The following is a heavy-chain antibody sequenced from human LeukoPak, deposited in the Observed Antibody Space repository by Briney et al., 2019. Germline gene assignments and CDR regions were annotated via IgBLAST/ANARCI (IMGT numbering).Heavy chain of an antibody. CDR1: GYSFNYW. Sequence: GASLKISCKGSGYSFNYWIGWVRQMPGKGLEWMGIIYPGDSDTRYSPSFQGQVTISADRSISTAYLQWSSLKASDSAMYYCARQDGSGLYYFDYWGQGTLVTVSS. J-gene: IGHJ4*02. V-gene: IGHV5-51*01. D-gene: IGHD3-10*01. CDR3: ARQDGSGLYYFDY. CDR2: IYPGDSDT.